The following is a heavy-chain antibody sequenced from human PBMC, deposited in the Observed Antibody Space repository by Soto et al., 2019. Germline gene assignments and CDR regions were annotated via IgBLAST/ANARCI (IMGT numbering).Heavy chain of an antibody. V-gene: IGHV4-39*02. CDR1: GASISSSSSY. Sequence: SETLSLTCTVSGASISSSSSYWAWIRQPPGKGLEWIGNIYYSGSTYNNPSLKSRVTISVDTSKNQFSLKLSSVTAADTAVYYCAREFQYCISTSCYLDAFDIWGQGPMVT. D-gene: IGHD2-2*01. J-gene: IGHJ3*02. CDR3: AREFQYCISTSCYLDAFDI. CDR2: IYYSGST.